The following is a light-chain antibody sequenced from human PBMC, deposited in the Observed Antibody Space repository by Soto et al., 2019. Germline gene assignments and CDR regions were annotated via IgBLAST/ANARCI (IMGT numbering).Light chain of an antibody. Sequence: EIVLTQSPATLSVSPGDRVTLSCRASQSIGSYLAWYQQKPGQAPRLLIYDASSRATDIPSRFSGSGSGTDFTLTISSLEPEDFAIYYCQQRSSCSITFGQGTRLEIK. V-gene: IGKV3-11*01. CDR3: QQRSSCSIT. J-gene: IGKJ5*01. CDR2: DAS. CDR1: QSIGSY.